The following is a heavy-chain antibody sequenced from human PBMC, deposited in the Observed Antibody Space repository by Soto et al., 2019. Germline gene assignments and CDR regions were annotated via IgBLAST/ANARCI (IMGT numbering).Heavy chain of an antibody. J-gene: IGHJ4*02. V-gene: IGHV3-21*01. CDR2: ISRSSSFI. Sequence: EVQLVESGGGLVKPGGSLRLSCAASGFTFSSYNMNWVRQAPGKGLEWVSYISRSSSFISYADSVKGRFTISRDNAKNSLYLQMNSLRAEDTAVYYCARDCSGGSCYSGGPPIDYGGQGTLVTVSS. CDR3: ARDCSGGSCYSGGPPIDY. CDR1: GFTFSSYN. D-gene: IGHD2-15*01.